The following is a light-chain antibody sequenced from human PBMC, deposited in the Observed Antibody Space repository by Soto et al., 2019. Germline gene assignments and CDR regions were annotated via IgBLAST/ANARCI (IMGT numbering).Light chain of an antibody. CDR3: QQSYTTPYL. Sequence: DIQMTQSPSSLSASVGDRVTITCRASQSISSYLNWYQQKPGKAPKLLIYAASTLQTGISSRFSGSGSGTDLTLTISSLQPEDFATYYCQQSYTTPYLFGQGTKLEIK. CDR2: AAS. V-gene: IGKV1-39*01. J-gene: IGKJ2*01. CDR1: QSISSY.